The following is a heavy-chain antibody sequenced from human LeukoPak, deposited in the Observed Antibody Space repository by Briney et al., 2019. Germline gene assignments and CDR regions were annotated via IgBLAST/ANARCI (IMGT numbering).Heavy chain of an antibody. D-gene: IGHD2-15*01. CDR1: GFAFSSYA. J-gene: IGHJ4*02. CDR3: ARQPCSGGTCYFDY. Sequence: PGGSLRLSCAASGFAFSSYAMSWVRQAPGKGLEWVSAISGSGGSTYYPDSVKGRFTISRDNSKNMLYLQMNSLRAEDTAVFYCARQPCSGGTCYFDYWGQGALVTVSS. V-gene: IGHV3-23*01. CDR2: ISGSGGST.